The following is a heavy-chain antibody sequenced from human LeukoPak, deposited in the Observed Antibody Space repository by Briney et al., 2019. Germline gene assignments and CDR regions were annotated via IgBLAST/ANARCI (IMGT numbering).Heavy chain of an antibody. J-gene: IGHJ4*02. Sequence: GGSLRLSCAASGFTVSSNFMSWVRQAPGKGLEWVSVMYSGGRTYYADSVKGRFTISRDNSKNTLDLQMNSLRAEDTAVYYCARSIAARYFDLWGQGTVVTASS. CDR3: ARSIAARYFDL. CDR1: GFTVSSNF. CDR2: MYSGGRT. V-gene: IGHV3-66*01. D-gene: IGHD6-6*01.